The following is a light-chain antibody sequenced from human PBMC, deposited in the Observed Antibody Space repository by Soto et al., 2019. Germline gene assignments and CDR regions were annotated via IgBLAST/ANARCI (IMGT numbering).Light chain of an antibody. V-gene: IGKV3-20*01. CDR2: GAS. J-gene: IGKJ2*01. CDR3: QQYGSSPPYT. Sequence: EIVLTQSPGTLSLSPGERATLYCRASQSVSSSYLAWYQQKPGQAPRLLIYGASSRATGIPDRFSGSGSGTDFTLTSSRLEPEDFAVYYCQQYGSSPPYTFGQGTQLEIK. CDR1: QSVSSSY.